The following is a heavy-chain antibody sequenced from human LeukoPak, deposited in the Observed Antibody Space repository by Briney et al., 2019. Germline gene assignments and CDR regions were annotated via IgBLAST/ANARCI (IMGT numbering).Heavy chain of an antibody. V-gene: IGHV2-5*02. J-gene: IGHJ6*03. CDR3: AHRRFGSKAIPFYYMDV. Sequence: ESGPTLVKPTQTLTLTCTFSGFSLSTGGVGVGWIRQPPGKALEWLALIYWDDDKRYSPSLKSRLTITKDTSKNQVVLTMTNMDPVDTATYYCAHRRFGSKAIPFYYMDVWGKGTTVTVSS. CDR2: IYWDDDK. CDR1: GFSLSTGGVG. D-gene: IGHD2-2*02.